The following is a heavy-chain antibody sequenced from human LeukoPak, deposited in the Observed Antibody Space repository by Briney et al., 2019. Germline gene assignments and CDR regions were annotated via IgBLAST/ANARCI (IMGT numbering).Heavy chain of an antibody. V-gene: IGHV4-39*07. CDR1: GGSISSYY. Sequence: PSETLSLTCTVSGGSISSYYWGWIRQPPGKGLEWIGSIYYSGSTYYNPSLKSRVTISVDTSKNQFSLKLSSVTAADTAVYYCAREPVLLWFGELKAYYGMDVWGQGTTVTVSS. CDR2: IYYSGST. CDR3: AREPVLLWFGELKAYYGMDV. J-gene: IGHJ6*02. D-gene: IGHD3-10*01.